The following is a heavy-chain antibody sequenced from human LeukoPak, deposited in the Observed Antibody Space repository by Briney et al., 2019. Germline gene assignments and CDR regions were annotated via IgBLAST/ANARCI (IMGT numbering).Heavy chain of an antibody. Sequence: GGSLRLSCAASGFSFSVYWMHWVRQAPGKGPVWVSRIKTDGSITDYADFVKGRFTISRDNSKNTLYLQMNSMRAEDTAVYYCAKFFRRGYSYGQKGAFDIWGQGTMVTVSS. CDR1: GFSFSVYW. D-gene: IGHD5-18*01. CDR3: AKFFRRGYSYGQKGAFDI. J-gene: IGHJ3*02. CDR2: IKTDGSIT. V-gene: IGHV3-74*01.